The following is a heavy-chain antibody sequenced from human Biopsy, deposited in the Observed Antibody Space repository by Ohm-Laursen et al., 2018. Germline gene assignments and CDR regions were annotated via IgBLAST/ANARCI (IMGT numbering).Heavy chain of an antibody. CDR1: GYTFTSYD. V-gene: IGHV1-8*01. CDR3: GRAVRNQLLTDP. Sequence: ASVKVSCKISGYTFTSYDITWVRQASGQGPEWIGWLNPVSGNSNFGKKFRGRVTVTSDTSISTAYMELSGLTSDDTATYYCGRAVRNQLLTDPWGQGTLVTVSS. J-gene: IGHJ5*02. D-gene: IGHD1-7*01. CDR2: LNPVSGNS.